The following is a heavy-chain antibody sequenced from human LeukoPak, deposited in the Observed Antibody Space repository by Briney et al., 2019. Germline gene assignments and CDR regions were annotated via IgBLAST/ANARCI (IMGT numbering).Heavy chain of an antibody. V-gene: IGHV4-59*12. D-gene: IGHD6-13*01. CDR2: IYYSGTT. J-gene: IGHJ4*02. CDR1: GGSISSFY. Sequence: ASETLSLTCTVSGGSISSFYWSWTRQPPGKGLEWIGNIYYSGTTNYNPSLKSRVTISVDTSNNQFSLKLTSVTAADTAVYYCARAFVLSSSHYYFDYWGQGTLVTVSS. CDR3: ARAFVLSSSHYYFDY.